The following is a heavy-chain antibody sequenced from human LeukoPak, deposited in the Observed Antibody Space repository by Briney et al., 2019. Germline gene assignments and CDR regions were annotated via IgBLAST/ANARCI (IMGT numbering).Heavy chain of an antibody. V-gene: IGHV3-48*04. CDR2: ISSSSSTI. CDR1: GFTFSSYS. CDR3: ARDRTPTNWYGDWFDP. D-gene: IGHD3-10*01. J-gene: IGHJ5*02. Sequence: GGSLRLSCAASGFTFSSYSMNWVRQAPGKGLEWVSYISSSSSTIYYADSVKGRFTVSRDNAENSMYLQMNNLRVEDTAVYYCARDRTPTNWYGDWFDPWGQGTLVTVSS.